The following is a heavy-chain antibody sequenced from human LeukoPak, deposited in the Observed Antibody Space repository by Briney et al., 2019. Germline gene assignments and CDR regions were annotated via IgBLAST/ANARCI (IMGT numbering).Heavy chain of an antibody. CDR1: GVSFSGYH. D-gene: IGHD3-3*01. V-gene: IGHV4-34*01. Sequence: SETLSLTCAVYGVSFSGYHWSWIRQPPGKGLEWIGEINHSGSTNYTPSLKSRVTISVDTSKNQFSLKLNSVTAADTAVYYCARGPLRSGYYRPNWFDPWGQGTLVTVSS. CDR3: ARGPLRSGYYRPNWFDP. J-gene: IGHJ5*02. CDR2: INHSGST.